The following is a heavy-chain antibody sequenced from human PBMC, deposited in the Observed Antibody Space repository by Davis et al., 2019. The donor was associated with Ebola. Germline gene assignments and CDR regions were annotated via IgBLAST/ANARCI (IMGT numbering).Heavy chain of an antibody. CDR3: ARAQFPTTSDH. CDR2: INPYNGNT. V-gene: IGHV1-18*04. CDR1: GYTFTNYG. D-gene: IGHD1-1*01. Sequence: ASVKVSCKASGYTFTNYGITWVRQAPGQGLEWMGWINPYNGNTHYAQNVQDRVAMTTDTSTSTAYMEVGSLTSDDTAVYYCARAQFPTTSDHWGQGTLVTVSS. J-gene: IGHJ4*02.